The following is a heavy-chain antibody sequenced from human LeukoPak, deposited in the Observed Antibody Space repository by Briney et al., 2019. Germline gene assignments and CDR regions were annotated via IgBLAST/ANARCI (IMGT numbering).Heavy chain of an antibody. J-gene: IGHJ4*02. CDR1: GGSISSYY. V-gene: IGHV4-59*08. D-gene: IGHD3-22*01. CDR2: IYYSGST. Sequence: SETLSLTCTVSGGSISSYYWSWIRQPPGKGLEWIGYIYYSGSTNYNPSLKSRVTISVDTSKNQFSLKLSSVTAADTAVYYCARHYYDSSGPNFDYWGQGTLVTVSS. CDR3: ARHYYDSSGPNFDY.